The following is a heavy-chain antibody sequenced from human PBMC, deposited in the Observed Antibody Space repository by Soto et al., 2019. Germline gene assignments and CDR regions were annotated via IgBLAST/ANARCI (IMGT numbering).Heavy chain of an antibody. J-gene: IGHJ4*02. Sequence: QVQLVQSGAEVKKPGASVKVSCKASGYTFTSYYMHWVRQAPGQGLEWTGIINPSGGSTSYAQKFHGRVTITRDTSTRTVYMELRSLRSEDTAVYYCASSGDGYTGFSSSFDYWGQGTLVTVSS. D-gene: IGHD5-12*01. V-gene: IGHV1-46*01. CDR1: GYTFTSYY. CDR2: INPSGGST. CDR3: ASSGDGYTGFSSSFDY.